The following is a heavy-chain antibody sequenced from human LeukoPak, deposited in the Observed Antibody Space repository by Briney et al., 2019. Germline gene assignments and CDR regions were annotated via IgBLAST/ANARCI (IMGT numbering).Heavy chain of an antibody. V-gene: IGHV6-1*01. CDR2: TYYRSKWYN. CDR1: GDSVSSNSAA. J-gene: IGHJ5*02. CDR3: ARAVGYCSGGSCYSPNSETYNWFDP. Sequence: SQTLSLTCAISGDSVSSNSAAWNWIRQSPSRGLEWLGRTYYRSKWYNDYAVSVKSRITINPDTSKNQFSLQLNSVTPEDTAVYYCARAVGYCSGGSCYSPNSETYNWFDPWGQGTLVTVSS. D-gene: IGHD2-15*01.